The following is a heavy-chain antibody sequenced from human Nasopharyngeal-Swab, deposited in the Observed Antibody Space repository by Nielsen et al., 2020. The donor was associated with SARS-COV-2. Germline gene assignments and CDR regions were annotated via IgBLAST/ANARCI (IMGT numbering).Heavy chain of an antibody. D-gene: IGHD6-13*01. CDR1: GFTFSSYA. J-gene: IGHJ6*02. CDR2: ISGRGGST. Sequence: GGSLRLSFAASGFTFSSYAMSWVRQASGKGLEWVSAISGRGGSTYYADSVKGRFTISRDNSKNTLYLQMNSLRAEDTAVYYCAKAEGSYYYYYGMDVWGQGTTVTVSS. V-gene: IGHV3-23*01. CDR3: AKAEGSYYYYYGMDV.